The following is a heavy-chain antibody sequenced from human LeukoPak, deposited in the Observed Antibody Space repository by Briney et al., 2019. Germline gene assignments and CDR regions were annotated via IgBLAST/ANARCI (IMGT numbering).Heavy chain of an antibody. J-gene: IGHJ4*02. Sequence: GGSLRLSCAASGFAFDNHVMSWVPHLPGKGLQWVSAISIRGETSFYADFVKSRFTVYRDNSGNRLFLQMNSLRVEDTGVYYCARVSGGLHRYGSLDDWGQGTLVTVSS. CDR3: ARVSGGLHRYGSLDD. V-gene: IGHV3-23*01. CDR1: GFAFDNHV. CDR2: ISIRGETS. D-gene: IGHD5-18*01.